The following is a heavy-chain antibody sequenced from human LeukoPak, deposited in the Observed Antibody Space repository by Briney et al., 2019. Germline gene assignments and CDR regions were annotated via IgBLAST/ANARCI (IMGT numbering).Heavy chain of an antibody. CDR2: ISYDGSNK. CDR3: ASPHDYGDYPLPAVY. J-gene: IGHJ4*02. V-gene: IGHV3-30*03. Sequence: GGSLRLSCAASGFTFSSYGMHWVRQAPGKGLEWVAVISYDGSNKYYADSVKGRFTISRDNSKNTLYLQMSSLRAEDTAVYYCASPHDYGDYPLPAVYWGQGTLVTVSS. CDR1: GFTFSSYG. D-gene: IGHD4-17*01.